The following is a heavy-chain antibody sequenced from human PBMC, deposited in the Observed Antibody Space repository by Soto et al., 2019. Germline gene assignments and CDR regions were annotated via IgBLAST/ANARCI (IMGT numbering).Heavy chain of an antibody. Sequence: TGGSLRLSCAASGFTFRSYDMHWVRQATGKGLEWVSAIGTAGDTYYPGSVKGRFTISRENAKNSLYLQMNSLRAGDTAVYYCARGNNWNYESSYYYYMDVWGKGTTVTVSS. CDR3: ARGNNWNYESSYYYYMDV. CDR2: IGTAGDT. CDR1: GFTFRSYD. V-gene: IGHV3-13*01. D-gene: IGHD1-7*01. J-gene: IGHJ6*03.